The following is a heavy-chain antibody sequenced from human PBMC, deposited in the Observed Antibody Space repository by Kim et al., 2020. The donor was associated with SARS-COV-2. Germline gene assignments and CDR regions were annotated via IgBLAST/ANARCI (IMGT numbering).Heavy chain of an antibody. CDR2: INHSGST. CDR1: GGSFSGYY. D-gene: IGHD4-17*01. J-gene: IGHJ4*02. CDR3: ARAYDYGDPIWYFDY. V-gene: IGHV4-34*01. Sequence: SETLSLTCAVYGGSFSGYYWSWIRQPPGKGLEWIGEINHSGSTNYNPSLKSRVTISVDTSKNQFSLKLSSVTAADTAVYYCARAYDYGDPIWYFDYWGQGTLVTVSS.